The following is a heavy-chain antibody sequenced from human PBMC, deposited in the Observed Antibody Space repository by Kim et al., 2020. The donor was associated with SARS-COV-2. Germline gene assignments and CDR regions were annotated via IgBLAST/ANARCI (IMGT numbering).Heavy chain of an antibody. J-gene: IGHJ3*02. CDR1: DDSLTNTSYF. V-gene: IGHV4-39*01. Sequence: SETLSLTCTVSDDSLTNTSYFWGWLRQPPGKGLEWIGSINFSGSTFYNPSLKSRVTMSVDSSENQFSLKVTSVTAAETAVYFCARRYYDRNGFYRANGAFDIWGQGTMVTVSA. D-gene: IGHD3-22*01. CDR2: INFSGST. CDR3: ARRYYDRNGFYRANGAFDI.